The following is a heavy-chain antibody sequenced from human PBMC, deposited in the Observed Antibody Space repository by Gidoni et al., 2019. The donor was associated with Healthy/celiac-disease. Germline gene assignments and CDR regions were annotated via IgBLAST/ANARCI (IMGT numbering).Heavy chain of an antibody. D-gene: IGHD6-13*01. Sequence: IYYSGSTYYNPSLKSRVTISVDTSKNQFSLKLRSVTAADAAVYYCARHKEYSSSYIDYWGQGTLVTVSS. CDR3: ARHKEYSSSYIDY. V-gene: IGHV4-39*01. J-gene: IGHJ4*02. CDR2: IYYSGST.